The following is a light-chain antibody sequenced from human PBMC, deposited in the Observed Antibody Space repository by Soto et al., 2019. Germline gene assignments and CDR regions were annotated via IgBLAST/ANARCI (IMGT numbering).Light chain of an antibody. J-gene: IGKJ3*01. CDR1: QYVGNW. CDR3: QHYDSYSGT. Sequence: DIQMTQSPSTLSASVGDRVTITCRASQYVGNWLAWYQQKPGTAPKLLIYRASTLESGVPSRFSGCGSGSYFPLTISSLQPDYCATYFCQHYDSYSGTFGPGTKVDI. V-gene: IGKV1-5*03. CDR2: RAS.